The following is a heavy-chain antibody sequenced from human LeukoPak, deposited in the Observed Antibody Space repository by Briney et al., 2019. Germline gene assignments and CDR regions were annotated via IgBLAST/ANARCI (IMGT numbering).Heavy chain of an antibody. V-gene: IGHV1-2*02. Sequence: ASVKVSCKASGYTFTGYNMHWVRQAPGQGLEWMGWINPNSGGTNYAQKFQGRVTMTRATSISTAYMDLSRLTSDDTAVYYCARTGGLTGDYSHPDIWGQGTLVTVSS. CDR2: INPNSGGT. J-gene: IGHJ4*02. CDR3: ARTGGLTGDYSHPDI. D-gene: IGHD7-27*01. CDR1: GYTFTGYN.